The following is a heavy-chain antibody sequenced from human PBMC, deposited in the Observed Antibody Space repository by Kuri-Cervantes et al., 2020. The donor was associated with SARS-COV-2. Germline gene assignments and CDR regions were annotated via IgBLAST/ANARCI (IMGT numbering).Heavy chain of an antibody. D-gene: IGHD3-3*01. CDR1: GYSISSGYY. CDR3: ARHSYDFWSGSEPFDY. CDR2: IYHSGSN. Sequence: SQTLSLTCAVSGYSISSGYYWGWIRQPPGKGLEWIGSIYHSGSNYYNPSLKSRVTISVDTSKNQFSLKLSSVTAADTAVYYCARHSYDFWSGSEPFDYWGQGTLVTVSS. J-gene: IGHJ4*02. V-gene: IGHV4-38-2*01.